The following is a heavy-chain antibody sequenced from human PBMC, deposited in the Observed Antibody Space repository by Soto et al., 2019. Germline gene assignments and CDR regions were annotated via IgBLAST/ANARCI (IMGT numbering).Heavy chain of an antibody. Sequence: TLSLTCTVSGGSISSYYWSWIRQSPGKGLEWIGYVYYSGSTNYNPSLKSRVTISVDTSKNEFSVKLSSVTAADTAVYYCARDGDGRMTTNPYYYNGMDVWGQGTTVTVSS. CDR3: ARDGDGRMTTNPYYYNGMDV. J-gene: IGHJ6*02. CDR1: GGSISSYY. V-gene: IGHV4-59*01. CDR2: VYYSGST. D-gene: IGHD3-10*01.